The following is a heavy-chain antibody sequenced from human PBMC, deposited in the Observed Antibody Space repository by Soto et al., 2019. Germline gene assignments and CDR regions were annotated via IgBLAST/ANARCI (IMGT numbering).Heavy chain of an antibody. CDR2: IYYSGST. CDR1: GGSISSGGYY. D-gene: IGHD2-2*01. CDR3: ARSSNLYCSSTSCLNIFDY. Sequence: QVQLQESGPGLVKPSQTLSLTCTVSGGSISSGGYYWSWIRQHPGKGLEWIGYIYYSGSTYYNPSLRRRVTISVDTSKNQFSLKLSSVTAADTAVYYCARSSNLYCSSTSCLNIFDYWGQGTLVTVSS. J-gene: IGHJ4*02. V-gene: IGHV4-31*03.